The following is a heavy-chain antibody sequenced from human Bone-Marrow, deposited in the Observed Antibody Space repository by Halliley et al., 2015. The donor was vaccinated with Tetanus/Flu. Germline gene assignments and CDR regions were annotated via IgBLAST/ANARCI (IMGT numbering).Heavy chain of an antibody. V-gene: IGHV3-33*01. D-gene: IGHD3-3*01. J-gene: IGHJ4*02. CDR2: IWYDGSNK. CDR3: ARDRFLEWFFEY. Sequence: LEWVAVIWYDGSNKYYADSVKGRFTISRDNSKNTLYLEMKSLRAEDTAAYYCARDRFLEWFFEYWGQGTLVTVSS.